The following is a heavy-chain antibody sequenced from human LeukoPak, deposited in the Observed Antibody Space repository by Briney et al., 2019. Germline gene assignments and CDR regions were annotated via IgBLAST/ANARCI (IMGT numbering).Heavy chain of an antibody. D-gene: IGHD6-13*01. J-gene: IGHJ4*02. CDR2: VYYTGST. Sequence: ETLSLTCTVSGGSVSTNGDYWGWIRQPPGKELEWIASVYYTGSTYYSPSLKSRVTISVDTSKNQFFLRLNSVTAADTAVYYCVRIASAADLDYWGQGTPVSVSS. V-gene: IGHV4-39*07. CDR1: GGSVSTNGDY. CDR3: VRIASAADLDY.